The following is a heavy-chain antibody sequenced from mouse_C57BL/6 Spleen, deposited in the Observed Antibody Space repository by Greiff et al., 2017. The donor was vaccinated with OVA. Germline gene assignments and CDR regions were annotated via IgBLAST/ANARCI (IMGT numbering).Heavy chain of an antibody. J-gene: IGHJ2*01. CDR1: GFTFSSYA. V-gene: IGHV5-4*01. CDR2: ISDGGSYT. CDR3: AREDAGH. Sequence: EVQLQESGGGLVKPGGSLKLSCAASGFTFSSYAMSWVRQTPEKRLEWVATISDGGSYTYYPDNVKGRFTISRDNAKNNLYLQMSHLKSEDTAMYYCAREDAGHWGQGTTLTVSS.